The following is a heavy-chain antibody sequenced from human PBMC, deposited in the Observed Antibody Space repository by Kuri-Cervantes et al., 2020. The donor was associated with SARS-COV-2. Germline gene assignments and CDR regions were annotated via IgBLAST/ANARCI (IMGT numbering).Heavy chain of an antibody. Sequence: GGSLRLSCAASGFTFRSYSMNWVRQAPGKGLEWVAVIYYDGSNKYYADSVKGRFSISRDNSKNTLYLQMNSLRAEDTAVYHCARDQYSGYETYGMDVWGQGTTVTVSS. CDR1: GFTFRSYS. V-gene: IGHV3-33*08. D-gene: IGHD5-12*01. CDR2: IYYDGSNK. CDR3: ARDQYSGYETYGMDV. J-gene: IGHJ6*02.